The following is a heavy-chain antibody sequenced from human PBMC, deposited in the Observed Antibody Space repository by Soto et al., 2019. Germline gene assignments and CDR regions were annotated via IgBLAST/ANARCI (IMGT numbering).Heavy chain of an antibody. CDR3: AKDLSSPTYGLED. J-gene: IGHJ6*02. V-gene: IGHV3-30*18. CDR2: ISDDGSNQ. D-gene: IGHD2-15*01. CDR1: GFIFSAYG. Sequence: QTGGSLRLSCAASGFIFSAYGMHWVRQAPGKGLEWVAFISDDGSNQHYVDSVKGRFTISRDNAKEMLYLQMNSLTAEDTAVFYCAKDLSSPTYGLEDWGQGTTVTVSS.